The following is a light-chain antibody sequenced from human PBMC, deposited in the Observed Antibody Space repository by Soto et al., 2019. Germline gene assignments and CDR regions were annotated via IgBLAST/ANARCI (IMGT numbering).Light chain of an antibody. V-gene: IGKV1-5*01. CDR2: GTS. CDR1: QSLSRG. CDR3: QQYNGYSVT. J-gene: IGKJ1*01. Sequence: EIQMTQSPSTLSASVGDRVTISCRASQSLSRGLALYQQKPGKAPKLLIYGTSSLKSGVPSRFSGSGSGTEFTLTISSLQPDDFATYYCQQYNGYSVTFGQGTKVDTK.